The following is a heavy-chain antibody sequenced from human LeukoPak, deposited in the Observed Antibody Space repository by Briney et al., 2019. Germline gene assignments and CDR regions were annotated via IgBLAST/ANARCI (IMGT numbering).Heavy chain of an antibody. V-gene: IGHV1-18*01. Sequence: ASVKVSGKASGYTFTSYGISWVRQAPGQGLEWMGWISAYNGNTNYAQKFQGRVTMTEDTSTDTAYMELSSLRSEDTAVYYCATDRGYSTDNWGQGTLVTVSS. CDR1: GYTFTSYG. CDR3: ATDRGYSTDN. CDR2: ISAYNGNT. J-gene: IGHJ4*02. D-gene: IGHD6-13*01.